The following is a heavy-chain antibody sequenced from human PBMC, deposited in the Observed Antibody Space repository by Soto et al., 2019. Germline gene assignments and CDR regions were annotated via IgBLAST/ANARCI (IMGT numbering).Heavy chain of an antibody. D-gene: IGHD2-15*01. J-gene: IGHJ6*02. V-gene: IGHV4-34*01. CDR2: INHSGST. CDR3: ARGSTIVVVVAAPSKPGYGMDV. CDR1: GGSFSGYY. Sequence: SETLSLTCAVYGGSFSGYYWGWIRQPPGKGLEWIGEINHSGSTNYNPSLKSRVTISVDTSKNQFSLKLSSVTAADTAVYYCARGSTIVVVVAAPSKPGYGMDVWGQGTTVTVSS.